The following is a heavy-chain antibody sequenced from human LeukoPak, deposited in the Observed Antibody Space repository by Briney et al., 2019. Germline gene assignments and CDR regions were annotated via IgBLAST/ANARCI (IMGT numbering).Heavy chain of an antibody. CDR2: ISSSSSYI. J-gene: IGHJ4*02. CDR3: AGVSYYYYDSSAQPPY. D-gene: IGHD3-22*01. CDR1: GFTVSSNY. Sequence: PGGSLRLSCAASGFTVSSNYMSWVRQAPGKGLEWVSSISSSSSYIYYADSVKGRFTISRDNAKNSLYLQMNSLRAEDTAVYYCAGVSYYYYDSSAQPPYWGQGTLVTVSS. V-gene: IGHV3-21*01.